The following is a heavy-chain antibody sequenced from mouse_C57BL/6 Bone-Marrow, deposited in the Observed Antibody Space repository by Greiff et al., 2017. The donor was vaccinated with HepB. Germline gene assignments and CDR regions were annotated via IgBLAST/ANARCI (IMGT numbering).Heavy chain of an antibody. Sequence: EVQLQESGGGLVKPGGSLKLSCAASGFTFSSYAMSWVRQTPEKRLEWVATISDGGSYTYYPDNVKGRFTISRDNAKNNLYLQMSHLKSEDTAMYYCARDPYDGYLYYFDYWGQGTTLTVSS. V-gene: IGHV5-4*01. CDR3: ARDPYDGYLYYFDY. D-gene: IGHD2-3*01. CDR1: GFTFSSYA. CDR2: ISDGGSYT. J-gene: IGHJ2*01.